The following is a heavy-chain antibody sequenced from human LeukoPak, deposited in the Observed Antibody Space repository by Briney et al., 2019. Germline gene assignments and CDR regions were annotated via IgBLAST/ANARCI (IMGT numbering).Heavy chain of an antibody. CDR2: VTANAGVT. D-gene: IGHD2-2*01. J-gene: IGHJ4*02. CDR1: GFTFSNYA. CDR3: AKGSSTSRPYFFDF. Sequence: GGSLRLSCAASGFTFSNYAMSWVRQAPGKGLEWVSAVTANAGVTYHADSVKGRFTISRDNTKNTLYLEMSSLRAEDTAVYYCAKGSSTSRPYFFDFWGQGTLVAVSS. V-gene: IGHV3-23*01.